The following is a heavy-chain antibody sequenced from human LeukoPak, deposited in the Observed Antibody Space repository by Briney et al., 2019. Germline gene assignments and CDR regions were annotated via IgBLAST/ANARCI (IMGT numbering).Heavy chain of an antibody. CDR3: ARGRQQLWTDYSAPGHLDL. Sequence: GGSLRLSCAASGFTFSDYYMSWIRQAPGKGLEWVSYIISSSGSTIYYADSVKGRFTMSRDNSKNTLYLQMNSLRPEDTAEYYCARGRQQLWTDYSAPGHLDLWGRGTLVIVSS. D-gene: IGHD3/OR15-3a*01. J-gene: IGHJ2*01. CDR1: GFTFSDYY. V-gene: IGHV3-11*04. CDR2: IISSSGSTI.